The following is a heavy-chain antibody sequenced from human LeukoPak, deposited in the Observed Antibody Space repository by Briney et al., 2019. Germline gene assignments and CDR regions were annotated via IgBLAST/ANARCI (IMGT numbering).Heavy chain of an antibody. J-gene: IGHJ4*02. Sequence: GGSLRLSCAASGFTFSSYAMSWVRQAPGKGLEWVSAISGSGGSTYYADSVKGRFTISRDNSKNTLYLQMNRLRAEDTAVYYCARISRGYSGYDTSDYWGQGTLVTVSS. V-gene: IGHV3-23*01. CDR3: ARISRGYSGYDTSDY. D-gene: IGHD5-12*01. CDR1: GFTFSSYA. CDR2: ISGSGGST.